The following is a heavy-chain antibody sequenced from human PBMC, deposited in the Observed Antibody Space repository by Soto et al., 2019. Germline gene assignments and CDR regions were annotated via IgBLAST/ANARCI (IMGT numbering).Heavy chain of an antibody. J-gene: IGHJ6*02. D-gene: IGHD3-10*01. V-gene: IGHV4-34*01. CDR2: INHSGST. CDR3: ATGRGVRGVIITTYYYYGLDV. CDR1: GGSFSVYY. Sequence: PSEPLSLTCAVYGGSFSVYYWSWIRHPPGKGLEWIVEINHSGSTNYNPSLKSRVTISVDTSKNQFSLKLSSVSAADTAVYYCATGRGVRGVIITTYYYYGLDVWGQGTTVTVSS.